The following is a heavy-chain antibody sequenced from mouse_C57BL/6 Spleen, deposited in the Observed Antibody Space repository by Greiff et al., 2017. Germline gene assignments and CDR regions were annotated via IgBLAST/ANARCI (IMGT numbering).Heavy chain of an antibody. V-gene: IGHV1-82*01. Sequence: VPLQESGPELVKPGASVQLSCTASGYAFSSSWMTLLTQMPGKGLAWIGRIYPGDGDTNYNGKFTGKATLTSDQSSSTAYMPLSSLTSEDAAVYFCAREPSFAYWGQGTLVTVSA. CDR2: IYPGDGDT. J-gene: IGHJ3*01. CDR1: GYAFSSSW. CDR3: AREPSFAY.